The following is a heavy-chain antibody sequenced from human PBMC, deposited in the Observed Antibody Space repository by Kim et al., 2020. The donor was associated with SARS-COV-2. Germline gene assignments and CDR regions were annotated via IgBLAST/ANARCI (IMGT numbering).Heavy chain of an antibody. CDR2: IKQDGSRA. D-gene: IGHD1-20*01. J-gene: IGHJ5*02. V-gene: IGHV3-7*01. Sequence: GGSLRLSCAASGFIFSNSRMSWVRQAPGKGLEWVSKIKQDGSRAYYVASVKGRFTVSRDNAKNTLYLQMNSLRAEDTATYWCARDPFTGANWYGSFDPWGRGTLVSVSS. CDR3: ARDPFTGANWYGSFDP. CDR1: GFIFSNSR.